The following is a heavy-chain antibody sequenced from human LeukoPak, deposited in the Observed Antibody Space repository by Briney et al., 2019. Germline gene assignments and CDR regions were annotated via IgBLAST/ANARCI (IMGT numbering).Heavy chain of an antibody. CDR2: ISSSSTYI. J-gene: IGHJ4*02. CDR3: ARDGLRRPPTPYCGGDCPLDY. D-gene: IGHD2-21*02. Sequence: GGSLRLSCAASGFTFSTYSMNWVRQAPGKGLEWVSSISSSSTYIYYADSVKGRFTISRDNAKNSLYLQMNSLRVEDTAMYYCARDGLRRPPTPYCGGDCPLDYWGQGTLVSVSS. CDR1: GFTFSTYS. V-gene: IGHV3-21*04.